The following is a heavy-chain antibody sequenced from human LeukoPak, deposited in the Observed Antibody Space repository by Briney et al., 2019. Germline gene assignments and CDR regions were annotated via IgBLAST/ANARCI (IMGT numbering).Heavy chain of an antibody. V-gene: IGHV3-11*01. D-gene: IGHD6-13*01. Sequence: GGSLRLSCAASGFTFSDYYRSWIRQAPGKGLEWVSYISSSGSTIYYADSVKGRFTISRDNAKNSLYLQMNSLRAEDTAVYYCAKFPLSVPIAAADPWGQGTLVTVSS. CDR3: AKFPLSVPIAAADP. CDR1: GFTFSDYY. CDR2: ISSSGSTI. J-gene: IGHJ5*02.